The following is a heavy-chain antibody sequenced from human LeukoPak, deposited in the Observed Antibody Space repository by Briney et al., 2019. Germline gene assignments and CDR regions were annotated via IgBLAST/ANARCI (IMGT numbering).Heavy chain of an antibody. V-gene: IGHV3-30*03. CDR3: ARDYYDRSGYYRFDP. D-gene: IGHD3-22*01. CDR1: GFSFSDDA. CDR2: IFHDGRNK. Sequence: GRSLRLSCAASGFSFSDDAMHWVRQAPGKGPEWVAVIFHDGRNKYYADSVKGRFTISRDNSKNTLYLQMNSLRAEDTAVYYCARDYYDRSGYYRFDPWGQGTQVTVSS. J-gene: IGHJ5*02.